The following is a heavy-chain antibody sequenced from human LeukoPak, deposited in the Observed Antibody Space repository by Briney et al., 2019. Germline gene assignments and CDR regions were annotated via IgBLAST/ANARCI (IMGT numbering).Heavy chain of an antibody. CDR2: INTDGSST. CDR1: GFTFSSYW. V-gene: IGHV3-74*01. Sequence: PGGSLRLSCAAPGFTFSSYWMHWVRQAPGKGLVWVSRINTDGSSTSYADSVKGRFTISRDNAKNTLYLQMNSLRAEDTAVYYCTKDSGLKTAGIFDSWGQGTLVTVSS. D-gene: IGHD6-13*01. J-gene: IGHJ4*02. CDR3: TKDSGLKTAGIFDS.